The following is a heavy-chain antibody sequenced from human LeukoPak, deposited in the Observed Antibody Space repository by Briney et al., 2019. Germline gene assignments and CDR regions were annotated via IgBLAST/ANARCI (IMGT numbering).Heavy chain of an antibody. D-gene: IGHD3-3*01. J-gene: IGHJ5*02. CDR1: GFTFSSYW. V-gene: IGHV3-7*01. Sequence: HPGGTLRLSCADSGFTFSSYWMTWVRQAPGKGLEWVANLNPDGSRKFYVDSVKGRFTISRDNAKNSLYLQMHSLRAEDTALYYCARDAYDDSSESWGQGTLVTVSS. CDR2: LNPDGSRK. CDR3: ARDAYDDSSES.